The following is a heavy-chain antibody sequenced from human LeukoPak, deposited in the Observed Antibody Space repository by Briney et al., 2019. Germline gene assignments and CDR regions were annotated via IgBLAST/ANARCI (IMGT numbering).Heavy chain of an antibody. J-gene: IGHJ4*02. V-gene: IGHV3-7*03. CDR2: IKQDGSVK. Sequence: GGSLRLSCAASGFTFTSYWMSWVRQAPGKGLEWVANIKQDGSVKYYVDSVKGRFTISRDNAKNSLYLQMNSLRAEDTAVYYCAKSGLNRFDYWGQGTLVTVSS. D-gene: IGHD2-15*01. CDR3: AKSGLNRFDY. CDR1: GFTFTSYW.